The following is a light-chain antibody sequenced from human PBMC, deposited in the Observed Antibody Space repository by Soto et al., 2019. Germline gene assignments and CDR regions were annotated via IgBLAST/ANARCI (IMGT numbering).Light chain of an antibody. CDR1: SGLVSAGYY. Sequence: QTVATKEPSFSVSPGGTVALTSNSSSGLVSAGYYPSWYQQTPGQAPRTLIYTTNPRSSGVPDRFAGSILGNKAALTITGAQADDESVYYCVLFMGSGIWVFGGGTKVTVL. V-gene: IGLV8-61*01. CDR2: TTN. J-gene: IGLJ3*02. CDR3: VLFMGSGIWV.